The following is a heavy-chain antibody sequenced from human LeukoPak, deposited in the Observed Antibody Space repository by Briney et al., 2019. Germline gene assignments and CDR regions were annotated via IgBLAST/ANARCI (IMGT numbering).Heavy chain of an antibody. CDR3: ARDDYGDYTFDY. J-gene: IGHJ4*02. D-gene: IGHD4-17*01. V-gene: IGHV3-33*01. CDR1: GFTFSNFG. Sequence: GGSLRLSCAASGFTFSNFGMQWVRQAPGKGLEWVALIYYDGSNEYYADSVRGRFTISRDNSKNTLYLQMNSLRAEDTAVYYCARDDYGDYTFDYWGQGTLVTVSS. CDR2: IYYDGSNE.